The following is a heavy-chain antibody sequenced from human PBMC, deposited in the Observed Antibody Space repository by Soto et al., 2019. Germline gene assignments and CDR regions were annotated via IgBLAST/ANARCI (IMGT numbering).Heavy chain of an antibody. D-gene: IGHD4-17*01. CDR1: GFTFSSYG. CDR2: ISYDGSNK. J-gene: IGHJ3*02. Sequence: QVQLVESGGGVVQPGRSLRLSCAASGFTFSSYGMHWVRQAPGKGLEWVAVISYDGSNKYYADSVKGRFTISRDNSKNTLYLQMNSLRAEDTAVYYCAKDQSGDYFSDAFDIWGQGTMVTVSS. CDR3: AKDQSGDYFSDAFDI. V-gene: IGHV3-30*18.